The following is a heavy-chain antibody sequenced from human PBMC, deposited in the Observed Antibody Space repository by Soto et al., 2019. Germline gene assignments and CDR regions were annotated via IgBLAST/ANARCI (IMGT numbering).Heavy chain of an antibody. CDR2: ISPDGGRT. CDR3: ARGKEYYYYYGMDV. V-gene: IGHV1-46*01. D-gene: IGHD6-13*01. J-gene: IGHJ6*02. CDR1: GYTFTTYY. Sequence: ASVKVSCKASGYTFTTYYMHWVRQAPGQGLEWMGIISPDGGRTSYAQKFQGRVTITADESTSTAYMELSSLRSEDTAVYYCARGKEYYYYYGMDVWGQGTTVTVSS.